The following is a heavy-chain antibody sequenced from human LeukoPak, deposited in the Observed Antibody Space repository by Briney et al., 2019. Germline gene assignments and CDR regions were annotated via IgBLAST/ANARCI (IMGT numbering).Heavy chain of an antibody. J-gene: IGHJ6*02. V-gene: IGHV4-59*08. CDR2: IYYSGST. Sequence: KTSETLSPTCTVSGGSISSHYWSWIRQPPGKGLEWIAYIYYSGSTNYNPSLQSRVTISVDTSKNQLSLKVSSVTAADTAVYYCARHMSSGTYPMDVWGQGTTVTVSS. D-gene: IGHD1-26*01. CDR3: ARHMSSGTYPMDV. CDR1: GGSISSHY.